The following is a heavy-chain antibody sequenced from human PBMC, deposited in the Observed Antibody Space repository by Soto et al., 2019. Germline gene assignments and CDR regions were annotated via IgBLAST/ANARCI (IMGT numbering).Heavy chain of an antibody. V-gene: IGHV1-58*02. CDR1: GFTFTSSA. J-gene: IGHJ3*02. CDR2: IVVGSGNT. D-gene: IGHD4-17*01. CDR3: AAISMTTVTTGAFDI. Sequence: ASVKVSCKASGFTFTSSAMQWVRQARGQRLEWIGWIVVGSGNTNYAQKFQERVTITRDMSTSTAYMELSSLRSEDTAVYYCAAISMTTVTTGAFDIWGQGTMVTVSS.